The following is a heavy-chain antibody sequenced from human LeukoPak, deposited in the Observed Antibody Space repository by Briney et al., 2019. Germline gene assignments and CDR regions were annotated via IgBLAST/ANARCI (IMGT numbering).Heavy chain of an antibody. V-gene: IGHV3-30-3*01. CDR2: LSYDGSNK. CDR1: AYTFSSYA. D-gene: IGHD1-14*01. J-gene: IGHJ4*02. CDR3: LPGDFDY. Sequence: GGSLRLSCGASAYTFSSYAMQWVRQAPGKRLEGVAVLSYDGSNKYYAAAVKRGLIIFRHHYKHPLYMSMNCLPADTTAVYYCLPGDFDYWGQGTLVTVSS.